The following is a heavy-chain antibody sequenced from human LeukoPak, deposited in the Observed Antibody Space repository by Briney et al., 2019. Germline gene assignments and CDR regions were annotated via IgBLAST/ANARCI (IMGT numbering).Heavy chain of an antibody. CDR1: GGTFSSYA. V-gene: IGHV1-69*06. CDR3: ARLTMVRGVIIGFDY. D-gene: IGHD3-10*01. CDR2: IIPIFGTA. Sequence: ASVKVSCKASGGTFSSYAISWVRQAPGQGLEWMGGIIPIFGTANYAQKFQGRVTITADKSTSTAYMELSSLRSEDTAVYYCARLTMVRGVIIGFDYWGQGTLVTVSS. J-gene: IGHJ4*02.